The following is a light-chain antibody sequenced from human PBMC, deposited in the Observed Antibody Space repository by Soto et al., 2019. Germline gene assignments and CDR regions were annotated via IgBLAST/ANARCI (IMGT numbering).Light chain of an antibody. CDR1: SSDVGGYNY. Sequence: SALTQPASVSGAAGQAITISCTGTSSDVGGYNYVSWYQQHPGKAPKLMIYDVSNRPSGVSNRFSGSKSGNTASLTISGLQAEDEADYYCSSYTSSSTSYVFGTGTKVTVL. V-gene: IGLV2-14*01. CDR3: SSYTSSSTSYV. J-gene: IGLJ1*01. CDR2: DVS.